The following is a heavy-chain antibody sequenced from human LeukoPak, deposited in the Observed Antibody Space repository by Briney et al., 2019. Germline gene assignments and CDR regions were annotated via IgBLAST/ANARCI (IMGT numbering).Heavy chain of an antibody. J-gene: IGHJ4*02. V-gene: IGHV1-2*02. CDR3: ASADRLCSSTSCHLDY. Sequence: ASVKVSCKASGYTFTGYYMHWVRQAPGQGLEWMGWINPNSGGTNYAQKFQGRVTMTRDTSISTAYMELSRLRSDDTAVYYRASADRLCSSTSCHLDYWGQGTLVTVSS. D-gene: IGHD2-2*01. CDR2: INPNSGGT. CDR1: GYTFTGYY.